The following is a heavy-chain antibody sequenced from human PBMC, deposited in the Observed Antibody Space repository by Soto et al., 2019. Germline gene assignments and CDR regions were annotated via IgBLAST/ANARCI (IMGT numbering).Heavy chain of an antibody. CDR1: GFSFSGSA. CDR3: ARDVWSTSWYS. D-gene: IGHD3-3*01. Sequence: WALRLSCAASGFSFSGSAFNWVRQAPGKGLEWVSYIGTGSLIQYAGSVQGRFTVSRDNAKSTVYLQMNGLRAEDTAVYYCARDVWSTSWYSWGQGTLVTVSS. J-gene: IGHJ4*02. V-gene: IGHV3-48*01. CDR2: IGTGSLI.